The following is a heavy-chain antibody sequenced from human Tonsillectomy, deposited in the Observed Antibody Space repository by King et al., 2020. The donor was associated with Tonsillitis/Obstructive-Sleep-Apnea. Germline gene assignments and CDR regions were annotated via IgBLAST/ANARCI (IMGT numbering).Heavy chain of an antibody. CDR3: AREGLEINTYYYYYMDV. V-gene: IGHV3-48*02. CDR2: ITSSGNTM. J-gene: IGHJ6*03. D-gene: IGHD3-3*01. Sequence: VQLVESGGGLVQPGGSLRLSCVASGFTFSTHTMNWVRQAPGKGLEWVSYITSSGNTMYYADSVKGRFTISRDNAQSSLYLQMSSLRDEDTAVYYCAREGLEINTYYYYYMDVWGKGTTVTVSS. CDR1: GFTFSTHT.